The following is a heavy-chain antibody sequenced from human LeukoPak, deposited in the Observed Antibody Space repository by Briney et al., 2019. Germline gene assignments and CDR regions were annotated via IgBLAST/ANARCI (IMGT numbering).Heavy chain of an antibody. V-gene: IGHV4-4*07. J-gene: IGHJ5*02. CDR3: ARGHQRRPFFFYL. CDR2: IYFNENT. Sequence: SETLSLTCTVSGDSITDNYWNWIRQPAGKGLEWIGRIYFNENTKYNPSLKSRVVMSIDTSENQVSLRVNSVTAADSAVYYCARGHQRRPFFFYLLGLGTLVTVSS. CDR1: GDSITDNY.